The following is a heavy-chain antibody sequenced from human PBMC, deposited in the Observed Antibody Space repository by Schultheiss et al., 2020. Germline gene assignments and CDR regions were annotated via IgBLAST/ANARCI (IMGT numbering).Heavy chain of an antibody. V-gene: IGHV4-4*07. CDR3: ARGGAGGSVTLDFDY. CDR2: IYTSGST. J-gene: IGHJ4*02. D-gene: IGHD4-17*01. Sequence: SQTLSLTCTVSGGSISGYYWSWIRQSAGKGLEWIGRIYTSGSTNYNPSLKSRVTMSVNTSKNQFSLKLSSMTAADTAVYYCARGGAGGSVTLDFDYWGQGTLVNVSS. CDR1: GGSISGYY.